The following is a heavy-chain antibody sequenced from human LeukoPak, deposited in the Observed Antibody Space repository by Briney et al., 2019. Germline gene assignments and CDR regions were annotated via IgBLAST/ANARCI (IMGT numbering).Heavy chain of an antibody. CDR2: ISYDGSNK. CDR1: GFTFSSYA. J-gene: IGHJ6*02. V-gene: IGHV3-30-3*01. Sequence: GGSLRLSCAASGFTFSSYAMHWVRQAPGKGLEWVAVISYDGSNKYYADSVKGRFTISRDNSKNTLYLQMNSLRAEDTAVYYCASDLRRSYYDFWSGYYAPNYYYYGMDVWGQGTTVTVSS. CDR3: ASDLRRSYYDFWSGYYAPNYYYYGMDV. D-gene: IGHD3-3*01.